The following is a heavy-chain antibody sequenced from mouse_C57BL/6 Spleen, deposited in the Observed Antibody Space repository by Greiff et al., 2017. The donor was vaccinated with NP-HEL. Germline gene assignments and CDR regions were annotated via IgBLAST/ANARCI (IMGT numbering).Heavy chain of an antibody. CDR2: INPNNGGT. D-gene: IGHD1-1*01. CDR3: ARSDYGSRDWYVDV. J-gene: IGHJ1*03. CDR1: GYTFTDYY. Sequence: EVQLQQSGPELVKPGASVKISCKASGYTFTDYYMNWVKQSHGKSLEWIGDINPNNGGTSYNQKFKGKATLTVDKSSSTAYMELRSLTSEDSAVYYCARSDYGSRDWYVDVWGTGTTVTVSS. V-gene: IGHV1-26*01.